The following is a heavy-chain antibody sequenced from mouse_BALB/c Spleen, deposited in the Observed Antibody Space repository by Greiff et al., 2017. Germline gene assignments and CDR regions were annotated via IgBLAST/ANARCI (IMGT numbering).Heavy chain of an antibody. CDR3: ARGRTDGFAY. J-gene: IGHJ3*01. D-gene: IGHD1-1*01. CDR1: GFTFSSYA. V-gene: IGHV5-9-4*01. Sequence: EVKVVESGGGLVKPGGSLKLSCAASGFTFSSYAMSWVRQSPEKRLEWVAEISSGGSYTYYPDTVTGRFTISRDNAKNTLYLEMSSLRSEDTAMYYCARGRTDGFAYWGQGTLVTVSA. CDR2: ISSGGSYT.